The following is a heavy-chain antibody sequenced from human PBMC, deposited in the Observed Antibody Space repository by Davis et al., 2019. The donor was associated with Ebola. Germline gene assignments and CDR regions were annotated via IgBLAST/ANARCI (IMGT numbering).Heavy chain of an antibody. CDR3: ARDRGQRDRDYGYYYYGMDV. Sequence: PGGSLRLSCAASGFTFSNYGMHWVRQAPGKGLECVAVMSDNGNNKYHADSVKGRFTISRDNSKNTLSLQMNSLRPEDTAVYYCARDRGQRDRDYGYYYYGMDVWGQGTTVTVSS. D-gene: IGHD4-17*01. J-gene: IGHJ6*02. V-gene: IGHV3-30*19. CDR1: GFTFSNYG. CDR2: MSDNGNNK.